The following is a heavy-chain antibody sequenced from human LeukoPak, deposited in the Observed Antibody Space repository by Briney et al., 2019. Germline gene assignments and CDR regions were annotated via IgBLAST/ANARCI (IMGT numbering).Heavy chain of an antibody. V-gene: IGHV4-34*01. J-gene: IGHJ4*02. Sequence: PSETLSLTCAVYGGSFSGYYWTWIRQPPGKGLEWIGEINHSGSTNYNPSLKSRVTLSVDTSKNQFSLKLSSVTAADTAVYYCARVNFWSGSYTGMLDYWGQGTLVTVSS. CDR3: ARVNFWSGSYTGMLDY. D-gene: IGHD3-3*01. CDR2: INHSGST. CDR1: GGSFSGYY.